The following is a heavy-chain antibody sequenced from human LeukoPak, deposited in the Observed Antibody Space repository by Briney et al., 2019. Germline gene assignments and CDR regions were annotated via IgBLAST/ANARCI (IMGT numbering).Heavy chain of an antibody. Sequence: QPGGSLRLSCAASGFTFGIYAMSWVRQAPGKGLEWVSGIGASGDNTYYADSVKGRFTISRDSSTVYLQMNSLRAEDTAVYYCAKYANRWDERGYFDYWSQGTLVTVSS. CDR1: GFTFGIYA. CDR3: AKYANRWDERGYFDY. V-gene: IGHV3-23*01. J-gene: IGHJ4*02. CDR2: IGASGDNT. D-gene: IGHD1-26*01.